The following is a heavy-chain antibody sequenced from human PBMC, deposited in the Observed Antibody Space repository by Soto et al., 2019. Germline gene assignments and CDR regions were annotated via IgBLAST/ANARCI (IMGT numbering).Heavy chain of an antibody. CDR1: GDSFSNYY. CDR2: IYPTGST. V-gene: IGHV4-4*07. J-gene: IGHJ4*02. Sequence: SETLSLTCTVSGDSFSNYYCNWVRKSAGKGLEWIGRIYPTGSTTYSPSLKSRLTMSVDTSKNQFSLRLTSMTAADTAVYYCATGRSEVVPGAMDSWGQGTLVTVSS. CDR3: ATGRSEVVPGAMDS. D-gene: IGHD2-2*01.